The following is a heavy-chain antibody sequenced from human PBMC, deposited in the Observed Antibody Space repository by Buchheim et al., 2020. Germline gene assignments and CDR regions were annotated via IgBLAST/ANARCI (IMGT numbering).Heavy chain of an antibody. CDR2: ISYDGSNK. J-gene: IGHJ4*02. V-gene: IGHV3-30*04. CDR1: GFTFSSYA. D-gene: IGHD1-14*01. CDR3: ARAGPSYYFDY. Sequence: QVQLVESGGGVVQPGRSLRLSCAASGFTFSSYAMHWVRQAPGKGLEWVAVISYDGSNKYYADSVKGRFTISRDNSKNTLYLQMNSLRAEDTAVYYCARAGPSYYFDYWGQGTL.